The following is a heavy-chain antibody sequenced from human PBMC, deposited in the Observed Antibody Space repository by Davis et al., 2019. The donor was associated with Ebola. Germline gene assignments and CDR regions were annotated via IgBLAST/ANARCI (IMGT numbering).Heavy chain of an antibody. CDR3: ASRGLDNWNDGDDY. CDR2: INHSGST. V-gene: IGHV4-34*01. D-gene: IGHD1-20*01. J-gene: IGHJ4*02. Sequence: MPGGSLRLSCAVYGGSFSGYYWSWIRQPPGKGLEWIGEINHSGSTNYNPSLKSRVTISVDTSKNQFSLKLSSVTAADTAVYYCASRGLDNWNDGDDYWGQGTLVTVSS. CDR1: GGSFSGYY.